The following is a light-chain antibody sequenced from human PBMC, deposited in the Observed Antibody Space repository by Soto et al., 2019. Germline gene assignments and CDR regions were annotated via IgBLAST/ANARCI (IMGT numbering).Light chain of an antibody. CDR3: QHYDHLPIT. CDR2: DAS. Sequence: DIQMTQTPSSLSASVGDRVTITCQASQDITNYLNWYQQKPGRAPRLLLYDASSLETGVPSRFSESGSGTDFTLTISSLRPEDVATYYCQHYDHLPITFGQGTRLEIK. V-gene: IGKV1-33*01. J-gene: IGKJ5*01. CDR1: QDITNY.